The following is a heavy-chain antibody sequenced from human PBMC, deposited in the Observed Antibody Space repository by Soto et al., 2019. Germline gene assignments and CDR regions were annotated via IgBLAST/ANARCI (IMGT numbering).Heavy chain of an antibody. CDR2: ISAYNGNT. V-gene: IGHV1-18*01. J-gene: IGHJ6*02. CDR1: GYTFTSYG. CDR3: ARDPSSGSRKWGYYYYYGMEV. Sequence: QVQLVQSGAEVKKPGASVKVSCKASGYTFTSYGISWVRQAPGQGLEWMGWISAYNGNTNYAQKLQGRVTMTTDTSQSTAYVELRSLRSDDTAVYYCARDPSSGSRKWGYYYYYGMEVWGQGTTVPVSS. D-gene: IGHD3-10*01.